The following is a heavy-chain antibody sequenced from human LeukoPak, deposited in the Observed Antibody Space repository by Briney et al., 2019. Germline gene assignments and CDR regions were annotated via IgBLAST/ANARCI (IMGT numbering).Heavy chain of an antibody. CDR1: GYTFNNYF. CDR2: ISPHSHTT. V-gene: IGHV1-18*01. D-gene: IGHD2-8*01. Sequence: ASVKVSCKASGYTFNNYFISWVRQAPGRGLEWVGWISPHSHTTNYAEKVQGRVTMTTDTSTTTVYMELRSLRSDDTALYFCARGQSMYYWGEGTPVTVSS. CDR3: ARGQSMYY. J-gene: IGHJ4*02.